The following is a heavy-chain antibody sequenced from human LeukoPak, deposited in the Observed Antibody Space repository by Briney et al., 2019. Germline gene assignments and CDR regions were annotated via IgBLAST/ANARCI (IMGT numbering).Heavy chain of an antibody. CDR1: GFTFRSYG. CDR2: MRYDGKNK. D-gene: IGHD2-21*02. J-gene: IGHJ5*02. Sequence: GGSLRLSCAASGFTFRSYGMHWVRQAPGKGLEWVTFMRYDGKNKYFADSVKGRFTISRDNSKNTVYLQMDSLRPEDTAMYYCAKERTRVTGGWTWGQGTLVTVSS. CDR3: AKERTRVTGGWT. V-gene: IGHV3-30*02.